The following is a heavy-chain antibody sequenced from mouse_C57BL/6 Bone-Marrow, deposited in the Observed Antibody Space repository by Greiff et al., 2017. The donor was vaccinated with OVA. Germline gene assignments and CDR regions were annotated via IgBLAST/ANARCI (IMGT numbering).Heavy chain of an antibody. CDR2: ISPGNSDT. V-gene: IGHV1-5*01. Sequence: VHVKQSGTVLARPGASVKMSCKTSGYTFTSYWMHWVKQRPGQGLEWIGAISPGNSDTSYNQKFKGKAKLTAVTSASTAYMELSSLTNEDSAVYYCTRDYYGSRNYYAMDYWGQGTSVTVSS. J-gene: IGHJ4*01. D-gene: IGHD1-1*01. CDR3: TRDYYGSRNYYAMDY. CDR1: GYTFTSYW.